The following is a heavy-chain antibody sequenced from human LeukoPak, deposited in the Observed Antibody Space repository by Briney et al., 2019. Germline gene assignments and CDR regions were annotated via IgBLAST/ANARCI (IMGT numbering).Heavy chain of an antibody. CDR2: INHSGST. V-gene: IGHV4-34*01. D-gene: IGHD3-10*01. CDR1: GGSLIDNY. CDR3: ARGSVATMFRI. Sequence: SETLSLTCAVSGGSLIDNYWSWIRQPPGKGLEWIGEINHSGSTKYNPSLKSRVTISVDTSKNQFSLNLRSATAADTAVYYCARGSVATMFRIWGQGTLVTVSS. J-gene: IGHJ4*02.